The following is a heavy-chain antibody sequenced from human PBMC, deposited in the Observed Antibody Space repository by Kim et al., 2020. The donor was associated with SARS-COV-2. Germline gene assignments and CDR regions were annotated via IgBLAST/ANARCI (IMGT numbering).Heavy chain of an antibody. CDR1: GYTFTGYY. J-gene: IGHJ4*02. D-gene: IGHD5-12*01. CDR3: ARDQGDGYNSDY. Sequence: ASVKVSCKASGYTFTGYYMHWVRQAPGQGLEWMGWINPNSGGTNYAQKFQGRVTMTRDTSISTAYMELSRLRSDDTAVYYCARDQGDGYNSDYWGQGTLVTVSS. CDR2: INPNSGGT. V-gene: IGHV1-2*02.